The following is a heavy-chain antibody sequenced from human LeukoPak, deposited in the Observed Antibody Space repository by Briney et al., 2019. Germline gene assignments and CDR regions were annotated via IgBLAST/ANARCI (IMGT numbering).Heavy chain of an antibody. CDR2: IRYDGSNK. CDR3: AKDPTTYYYYYMDV. Sequence: GGSLRLSCAASGFTFRIYGMHWVRQAPGKGLEWVAFIRYDGSNKYYADSVKGRFTISRDNSKNTLYLQMNSLRAEDTAVYYCAKDPTTYYYYYMDVWGKGTTVTVSS. D-gene: IGHD1-1*01. CDR1: GFTFRIYG. J-gene: IGHJ6*03. V-gene: IGHV3-30*02.